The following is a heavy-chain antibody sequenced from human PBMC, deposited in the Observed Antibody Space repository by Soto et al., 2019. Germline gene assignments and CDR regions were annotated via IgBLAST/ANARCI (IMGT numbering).Heavy chain of an antibody. CDR1: GSSFSGYY. Sequence: SETLSLTCAVYGSSFSGYYWSWIRQPPGKGLEWIGEINHSGTTNYNPSLKSRVTMSLDTSKNHFSLNLSSVTAADTAVYYCARGFMITFGGVIAVAYYFDFWGQGTLVTVSS. CDR3: ARGFMITFGGVIAVAYYFDF. V-gene: IGHV4-34*01. CDR2: INHSGTT. J-gene: IGHJ4*02. D-gene: IGHD3-16*02.